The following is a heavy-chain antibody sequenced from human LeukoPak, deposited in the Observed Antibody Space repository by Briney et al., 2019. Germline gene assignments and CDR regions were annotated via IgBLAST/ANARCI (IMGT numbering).Heavy chain of an antibody. Sequence: PGRSLRLSCAASGFTFSSYGMHWVRQAPGKGLEWVAVIWYDGSNKYYADSVKGRFTISRDNSKNTLYLQMNSLRAEDTAVYYCARGNPPGAFDIWGQGTMVTVSS. J-gene: IGHJ3*02. V-gene: IGHV3-33*01. CDR2: IWYDGSNK. CDR3: ARGNPPGAFDI. CDR1: GFTFSSYG.